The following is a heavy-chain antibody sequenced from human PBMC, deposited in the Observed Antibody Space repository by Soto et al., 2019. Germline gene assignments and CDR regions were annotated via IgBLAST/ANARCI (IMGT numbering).Heavy chain of an antibody. D-gene: IGHD2-15*01. J-gene: IGHJ4*02. CDR1: GFTFSSYG. V-gene: IGHV3-30*18. CDR2: ISYDGSNK. CDR3: AKGDVVVVAAIDY. Sequence: QVRLVESGGGVVQPGRSLRLSCAASGFTFSSYGMHWVRQAPGKGLEWVAVISYDGSNKYYADSVKGRFTISRDNSKNTLYLQMNSLRAEDTAVYYCAKGDVVVVAAIDYWGQGTLVTVSS.